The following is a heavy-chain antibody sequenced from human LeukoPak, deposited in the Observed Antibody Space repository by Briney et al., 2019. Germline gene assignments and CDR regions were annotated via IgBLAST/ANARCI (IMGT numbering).Heavy chain of an antibody. D-gene: IGHD3-10*01. J-gene: IGHJ5*02. Sequence: SQTLSLTCAVSGGSISSGGYSWSWIRQPPGKGLEWIGYIYYSGSTYYNPSLKSRVTISVDTSKNQFSLKLSSVTAADTAVYYCARASPGWFGELAFDPWGQGTLVTVSS. CDR1: GGSISSGGYS. CDR3: ARASPGWFGELAFDP. CDR2: IYYSGST. V-gene: IGHV4-30-4*07.